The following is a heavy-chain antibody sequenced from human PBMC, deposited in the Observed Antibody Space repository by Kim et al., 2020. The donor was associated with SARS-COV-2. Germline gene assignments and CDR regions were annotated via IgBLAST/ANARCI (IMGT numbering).Heavy chain of an antibody. V-gene: IGHV1-8*02. J-gene: IGHJ5*02. CDR3: AKARWFDP. CDR2: MNPHSNYT. Sequence: SVKVSCKASGYTFGDHDIHWVRQATGQGLEWMGWMNPHSNYTGYAQKFLGRITMTTNTSTSTVYLELSSLQLDDTAVYYCAKARWFDPWGQGTPVTVSP. CDR1: GYTFGDHD.